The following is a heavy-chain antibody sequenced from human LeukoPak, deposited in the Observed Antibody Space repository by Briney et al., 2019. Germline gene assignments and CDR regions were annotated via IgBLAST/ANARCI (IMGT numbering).Heavy chain of an antibody. V-gene: IGHV4-39*01. Sequence: SETLSLTCTVTGGSISSSSHYWGWIRQPPGKGLEWIGSMHYSGTSYYNPSLKSRVTISVDTSKNQFSLKLSSVTAADTAVYYCAVLKYGGGDPDSFDIWGQGTMVALSS. CDR3: AVLKYGGGDPDSFDI. CDR1: GGSISSSSHY. D-gene: IGHD2-21*02. J-gene: IGHJ3*02. CDR2: MHYSGTS.